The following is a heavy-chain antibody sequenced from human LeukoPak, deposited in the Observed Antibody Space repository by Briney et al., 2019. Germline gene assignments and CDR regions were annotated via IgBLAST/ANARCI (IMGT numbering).Heavy chain of an antibody. CDR2: MRKNGCGI. Sequence: PGRSLRLSCSASGFNFGSCAMYWVRQAPGKGIEYVSVMRKNGCGIYHGDFVKGRFTIYRDDSKNTLYLQRSSLRGEVTGIYYFVKDMFGETVMDVWGQGTTVSVSS. D-gene: IGHD3-10*02. V-gene: IGHV3-64D*06. CDR3: VKDMFGETVMDV. J-gene: IGHJ6*02. CDR1: GFNFGSCA.